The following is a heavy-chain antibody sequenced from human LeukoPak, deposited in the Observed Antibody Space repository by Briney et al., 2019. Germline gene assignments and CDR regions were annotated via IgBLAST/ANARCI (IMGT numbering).Heavy chain of an antibody. CDR3: ARSKGLRYAFDY. D-gene: IGHD2-2*01. CDR2: VYSGGST. J-gene: IGHJ4*02. V-gene: IGHV3-53*01. Sequence: PGGSLRLSCAASGFTVSSNYMSRVRQAPGKGLEWVSVVYSGGSTYYADSVKGRFTISRDNSKNTLYLQMNSLRAEDTAVYYCARSKGLRYAFDYWGQGTLVTVSS. CDR1: GFTVSSNY.